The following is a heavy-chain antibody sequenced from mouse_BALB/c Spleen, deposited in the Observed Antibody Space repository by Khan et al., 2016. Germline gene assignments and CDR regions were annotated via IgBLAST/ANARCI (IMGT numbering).Heavy chain of an antibody. V-gene: IGHV1-9*01. CDR1: GYTFSSYW. Sequence: VQLQESGAELMKPGASVKISCKATGYTFSSYWIEWVKQRPGHGPEWIGEILPGSGSTNYNEKFRGKATFTAETSSNTAYMKLSSLTSEDSAVPYCARTDRRGYFDYWGQGTTLTVSS. CDR3: ARTDRRGYFDY. CDR2: ILPGSGST. J-gene: IGHJ2*01.